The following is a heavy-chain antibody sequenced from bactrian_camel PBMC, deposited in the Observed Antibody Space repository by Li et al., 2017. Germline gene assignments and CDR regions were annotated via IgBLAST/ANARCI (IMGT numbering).Heavy chain of an antibody. Sequence: HVQLVESGGGSVQAGRALLLSCTASGDIDGITFMGWFRQAPGKEREGVAGLSPADGRTYYGDSVRGRFTISQDNAKNTVYLQMNSLKPEDTAMYYCAATPYDCASVFSEAGLMDYWGEGTQVTVS. V-gene: IGHV3S54*01. CDR1: GDIDGITF. D-gene: IGHD3*01. J-gene: IGHJ7*01. CDR2: LSPADGRT.